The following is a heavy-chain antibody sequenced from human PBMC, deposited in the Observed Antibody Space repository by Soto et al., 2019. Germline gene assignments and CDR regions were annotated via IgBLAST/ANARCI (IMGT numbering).Heavy chain of an antibody. Sequence: GESLKISCKGSGYSFTSYWIGWVRQMPGKGLEWMGIIYPGDSDTRYSPSFQGHVTISADKSISTAYLQWSSLKASDTAMYYCARALWGPHGYYGMDVWGQGTTVTVSS. D-gene: IGHD3-16*01. CDR2: IYPGDSDT. CDR1: GYSFTSYW. V-gene: IGHV5-51*01. J-gene: IGHJ6*02. CDR3: ARALWGPHGYYGMDV.